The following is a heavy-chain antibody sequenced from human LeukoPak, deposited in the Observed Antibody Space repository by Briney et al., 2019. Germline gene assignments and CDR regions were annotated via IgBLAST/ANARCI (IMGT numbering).Heavy chain of an antibody. J-gene: IGHJ4*02. D-gene: IGHD6-19*01. CDR2: INSDGSTT. CDR3: ARVIYSGWEGELSD. Sequence: GGSLRLSCAASGFTFSSYWMHWVRQAPGKGLVWVSRINSDGSTTSYADSVMGRFTISRDNAKNTLYLQVNSLRAEDTAVYYCARVIYSGWEGELSDWGQGTLVTVSS. V-gene: IGHV3-74*01. CDR1: GFTFSSYW.